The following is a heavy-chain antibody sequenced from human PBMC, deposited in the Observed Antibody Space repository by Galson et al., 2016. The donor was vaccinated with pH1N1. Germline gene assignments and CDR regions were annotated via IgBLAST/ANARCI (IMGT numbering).Heavy chain of an antibody. D-gene: IGHD3-10*01. V-gene: IGHV6-1*01. Sequence: CAISGDSVSSNSAAWNWIRQSPSRGLEWLGRTYYRSKWFYNYAVSVQGRITINPDTSKNQFSLKLSSVTAEDTAIYYCAREGAGFLRVFDHWGLGTLVTVSS. J-gene: IGHJ4*02. CDR3: AREGAGFLRVFDH. CDR2: TYYRSKWFY. CDR1: GDSVSSNSAA.